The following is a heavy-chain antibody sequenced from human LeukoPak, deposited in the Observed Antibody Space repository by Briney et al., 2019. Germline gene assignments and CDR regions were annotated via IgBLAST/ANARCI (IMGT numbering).Heavy chain of an antibody. CDR2: ISPGGTYI. J-gene: IGHJ4*02. CDR1: GFTFSNYT. Sequence: PGGSLRLSCAASGFTFSNYTMNWVRQAPGKGLEWVSSISPGGTYIYYADSVKGRFTISRDNAKNSLYLQMNSLRAEDTAVYYCARDLMGIAYRGAFYYWGQGTLVTVSS. V-gene: IGHV3-21*04. D-gene: IGHD6-13*01. CDR3: ARDLMGIAYRGAFYY.